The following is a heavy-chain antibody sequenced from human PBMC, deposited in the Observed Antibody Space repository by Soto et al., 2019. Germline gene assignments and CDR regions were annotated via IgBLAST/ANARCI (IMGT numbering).Heavy chain of an antibody. D-gene: IGHD2-21*02. J-gene: IGHJ4*02. CDR2: INGGNGNT. CDR3: ARGGGIVVVTVSFDH. V-gene: IGHV1-3*01. CDR1: GNTVPNYA. Sequence: ASVKVSCKASGNTVPNYAIHWVRQAPGQRLEWMGWINGGNGNTYYSEHFQGRVTFTRDTSAGTVYMQLSSLTSEDTAVYYCARGGGIVVVTVSFDHWGQGTLVTVSS.